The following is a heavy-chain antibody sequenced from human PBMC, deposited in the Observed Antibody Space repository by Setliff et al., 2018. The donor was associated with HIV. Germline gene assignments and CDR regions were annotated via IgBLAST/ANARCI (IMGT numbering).Heavy chain of an antibody. CDR2: VYHTGST. V-gene: IGHV4-4*02. J-gene: IGHJ4*02. D-gene: IGHD3-3*01. CDR1: SVSISDNNW. Sequence: PSETLSLTCDVSSVSISDNNWWSWVRQPPGRGLEWIGEVYHTGSTNYNPSLKSRVITSIDKSKNQFSLKIDSVTAADTAVYYCARRPLFGVVIASVAKMEFDYWGQGTLVTVSS. CDR3: ARRPLFGVVIASVAKMEFDY.